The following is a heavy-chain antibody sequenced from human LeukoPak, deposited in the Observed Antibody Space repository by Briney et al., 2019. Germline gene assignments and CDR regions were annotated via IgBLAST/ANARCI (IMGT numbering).Heavy chain of an antibody. CDR2: IYTSGST. J-gene: IGHJ4*02. D-gene: IGHD6-19*01. CDR3: ARDGSGWSRLDY. Sequence: SQTLSLTCTVSGGSISSGSYYWSWIRQPAGKGLEWIGRIYTSGSTNYNPSLKSRVTISVDTSKNQFSLKLSSVTAADTAVYYCARDGSGWSRLDYWGQGTLVTVSS. CDR1: GGSISSGSYY. V-gene: IGHV4-61*02.